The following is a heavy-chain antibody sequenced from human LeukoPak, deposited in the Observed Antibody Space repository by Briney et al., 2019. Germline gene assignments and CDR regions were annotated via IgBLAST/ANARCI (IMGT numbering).Heavy chain of an antibody. J-gene: IGHJ6*04. Sequence: GGSLRLSCAASGFTFSSSAMSWVRQAPGKGLEWLSTISGGGGSTYYADSVKGRFTISRDNSKNTLYLHMKSLRAEDTAVYYCARERGSDVWGKGTTVTISS. CDR3: ARERGSDV. CDR2: ISGGGGST. CDR1: GFTFSSSA. V-gene: IGHV3-23*01. D-gene: IGHD3-10*01.